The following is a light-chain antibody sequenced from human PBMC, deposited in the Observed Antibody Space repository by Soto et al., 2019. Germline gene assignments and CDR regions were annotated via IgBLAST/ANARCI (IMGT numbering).Light chain of an antibody. CDR3: SSYASDTTVV. V-gene: IGLV2-14*03. Sequence: QSVLTQPASVSGSPGQSITISCTGSSSDIGGYNYVSWYQQHPGTVPKLMIYDVTNRPSGVSTRFSGSKSGNTASLTISGLQTEDEADYYCSSYASDTTVVFGGGTKVTVL. CDR2: DVT. CDR1: SSDIGGYNY. J-gene: IGLJ2*01.